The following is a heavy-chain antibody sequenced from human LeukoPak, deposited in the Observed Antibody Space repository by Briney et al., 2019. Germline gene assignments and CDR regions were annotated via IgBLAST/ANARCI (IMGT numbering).Heavy chain of an antibody. Sequence: GESLKISCKGSGYSFTSNWISWVRQMPGKGLEWMGRIDPSDSYTNYSPSFQGHVTISADKSISTAYLQWSSLGASDTAMYYCARQPEGTWFDPWGQGTLVTVSS. V-gene: IGHV5-10-1*01. CDR1: GYSFTSNW. CDR2: IDPSDSYT. J-gene: IGHJ5*02. CDR3: ARQPEGTWFDP. D-gene: IGHD1-1*01.